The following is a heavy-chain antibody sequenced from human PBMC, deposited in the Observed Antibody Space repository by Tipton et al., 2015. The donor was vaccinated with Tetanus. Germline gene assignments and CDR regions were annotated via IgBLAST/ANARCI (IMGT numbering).Heavy chain of an antibody. D-gene: IGHD6-13*01. V-gene: IGHV1-2*02. CDR2: INPNSGGT. CDR1: GYTFTGYY. Sequence: QMQLVQSGAEVKKPGASVKVSCKASGYTFTGYYMHWVRQAPGQGLEWMGWINPNSGGTNYAQKFQGRVTMTRDTSISTAHMELSRLRSDDTAVYYCARGYGIAAAGVNWFDPWGQGTLVTVSS. CDR3: ARGYGIAAAGVNWFDP. J-gene: IGHJ5*02.